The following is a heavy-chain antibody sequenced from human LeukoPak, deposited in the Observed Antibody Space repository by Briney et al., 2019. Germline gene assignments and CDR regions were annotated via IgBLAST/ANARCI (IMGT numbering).Heavy chain of an antibody. Sequence: KTSETLSLTCAVSNYSITSGYFWGWIRQPPGKGLEWIAGIYHSGTTYYNPSLRNRVTLFVDTSKNQFSLKLTSLTAADTAVYYCARDGVFHDSDGYSFGYWGQGTLVTVSS. CDR1: NYSITSGYF. CDR2: IYHSGTT. CDR3: ARDGVFHDSDGYSFGY. J-gene: IGHJ4*02. V-gene: IGHV4-38-2*02. D-gene: IGHD3-22*01.